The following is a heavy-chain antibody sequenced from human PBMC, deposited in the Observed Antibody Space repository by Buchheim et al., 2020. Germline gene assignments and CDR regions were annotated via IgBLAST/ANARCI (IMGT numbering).Heavy chain of an antibody. V-gene: IGHV1-3*01. J-gene: IGHJ5*02. D-gene: IGHD2-15*01. CDR2: INGGNGNT. CDR1: GYTFTNYA. Sequence: QVQLVQSGAEVKKPGASVKVSCKASGYTFTNYAMHWVRQAPGQRLEWMGWINGGNGNTKYSQKFQDRVTINRDTSASIAYMELSSLRSEDTAVYYCARDRGYCSGGRCSGDWFDPWGQGTL. CDR3: ARDRGYCSGGRCSGDWFDP.